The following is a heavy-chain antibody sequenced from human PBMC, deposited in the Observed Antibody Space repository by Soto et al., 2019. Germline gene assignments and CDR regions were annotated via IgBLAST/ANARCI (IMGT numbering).Heavy chain of an antibody. CDR3: AAADYGDFPNWFDP. V-gene: IGHV3-43*01. D-gene: IGHD4-17*01. J-gene: IGHJ5*02. CDR2: ISWDGSRT. CDR1: GFKFDDYS. Sequence: ESGGAVVQPGGSLRLSCATSGFKFDDYSMHWVRQPPGKGLEWVSLISWDGSRTYYADSVRGRFTISRDSSKNSLYLQMNSLRTEDTAFYYCAAADYGDFPNWFDPWGQGTLVTVSS.